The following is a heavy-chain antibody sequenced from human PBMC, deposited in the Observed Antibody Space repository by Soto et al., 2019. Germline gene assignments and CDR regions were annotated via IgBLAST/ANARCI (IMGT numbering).Heavy chain of an antibody. D-gene: IGHD3-9*01. J-gene: IGHJ3*02. V-gene: IGHV4-39*07. CDR1: GGSISSSSYY. CDR3: ARGIFYAFDI. Sequence: SETLSLTCTVSGGSISSSSYYWGWIRQAPGKGLEWIGEIDHSGSTNYNPSLNSRVTISLDRSKNQFSLKLSSVAAADTAVYYCARGIFYAFDIWVQGTMITVSS. CDR2: IDHSGST.